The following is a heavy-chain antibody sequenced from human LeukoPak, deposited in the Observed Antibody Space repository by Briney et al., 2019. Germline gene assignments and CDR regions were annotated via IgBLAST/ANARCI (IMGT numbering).Heavy chain of an antibody. CDR2: ISTSSRYI. CDR1: GFTFSSYT. D-gene: IGHD6-6*01. J-gene: IGHJ4*02. Sequence: GSLRLSCAASGFTFSSYTMNWVRQPPGKGLEWVSSISTSSRYIYYGDSVKGRFTISRDNAKNSLYLQMNSLRAEDTAVYYCARVHIAALTSWYFDYWGQGTLVTVSS. V-gene: IGHV3-21*01. CDR3: ARVHIAALTSWYFDY.